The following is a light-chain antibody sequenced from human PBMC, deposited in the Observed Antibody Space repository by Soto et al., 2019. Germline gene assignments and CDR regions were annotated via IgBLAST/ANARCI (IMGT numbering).Light chain of an antibody. J-gene: IGKJ2*01. Sequence: EIVLTQSPGTLSLSPGERATLSCRASQSVSSSHLAWYQQKPGQAPRLLIYGASSRPTGIPDRFSGSGSGTDFTLTISRLEPEDFAVYYCQQYVNSPQGYPIGQGTKLEIK. CDR3: QQYVNSPQGYP. CDR2: GAS. CDR1: QSVSSSH. V-gene: IGKV3-20*01.